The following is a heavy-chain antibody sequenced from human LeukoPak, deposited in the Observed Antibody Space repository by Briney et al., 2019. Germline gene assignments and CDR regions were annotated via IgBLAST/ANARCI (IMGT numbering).Heavy chain of an antibody. CDR3: ARDLEYSSSSGRYYYYGMDV. CDR2: IYTSGST. D-gene: IGHD6-6*01. J-gene: IGHJ6*02. Sequence: PSETLSLTCTVSGGSISSYYWSWIRQPAGKGLEWIGRIYTSGSTHYNPSLKSRVTMSVDTSKNQFSLKLSSVTAADTAVYYCARDLEYSSSSGRYYYYGMDVWGQGTTVTVSS. CDR1: GGSISSYY. V-gene: IGHV4-4*07.